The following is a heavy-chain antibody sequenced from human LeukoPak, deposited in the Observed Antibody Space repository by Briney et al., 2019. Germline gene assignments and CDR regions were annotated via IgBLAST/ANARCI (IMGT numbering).Heavy chain of an antibody. CDR3: ARLAVVENCYYGMEV. CDR1: GYSFTSYW. V-gene: IGHV5-51*01. Sequence: GESLKISCKGSGYSFTSYWIGWVRQMPGKGLEWMGIIYPGDSDTKYSPSFQGQVTMSADKSISTAYLQWSSLKAAETSMYYCARLAVVENCYYGMEVWGQGTTVTVSS. J-gene: IGHJ6*02. CDR2: IYPGDSDT. D-gene: IGHD2-21*01.